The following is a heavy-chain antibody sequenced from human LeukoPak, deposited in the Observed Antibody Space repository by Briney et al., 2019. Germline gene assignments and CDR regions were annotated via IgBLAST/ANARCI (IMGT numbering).Heavy chain of an antibody. CDR1: GYSFTNYW. Sequence: GESLKISCKGSGYSFTNYWIGWVRQMPGKGLEWMGRIDPSDSYTNYSPSFQGHVTISADKSISTAYLQWSSLKASDTAMYYCARLGDGYNSHFQHWGQGTLVTVSS. CDR2: IDPSDSYT. V-gene: IGHV5-10-1*01. CDR3: ARLGDGYNSHFQH. D-gene: IGHD5-24*01. J-gene: IGHJ1*01.